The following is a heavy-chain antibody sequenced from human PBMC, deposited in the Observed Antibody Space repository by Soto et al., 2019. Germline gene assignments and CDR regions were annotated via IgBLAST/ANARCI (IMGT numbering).Heavy chain of an antibody. CDR3: ARYQGSSLYYYYGMDV. Sequence: QVQLVQSGAEVKKPGSSVKVSCKASGGTFSSYAISWVRQAPGQGLEWMGGIIPIFGTANYAQKFQGRVTITADKSTSTAYMVLSSLRSEDTAVYYCARYQGSSLYYYYGMDVWGQGTTVTVSS. CDR1: GGTFSSYA. J-gene: IGHJ6*02. CDR2: IIPIFGTA. V-gene: IGHV1-69*06. D-gene: IGHD6-6*01.